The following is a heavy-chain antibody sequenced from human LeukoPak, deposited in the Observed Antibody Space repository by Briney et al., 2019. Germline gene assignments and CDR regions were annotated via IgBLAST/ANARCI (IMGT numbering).Heavy chain of an antibody. J-gene: IGHJ4*02. V-gene: IGHV3-9*01. Sequence: PGGSLRLSCAASGFTFDDYAMYWVRQGPGKGLEWVSGISRDSGSIAYADSVKRRFTISRDNAKKSLYLQMNSLRADDTAVYYCATLGIAVATTEVDYWGQGTLVTVSS. CDR2: ISRDSGSI. D-gene: IGHD6-19*01. CDR3: ATLGIAVATTEVDY. CDR1: GFTFDDYA.